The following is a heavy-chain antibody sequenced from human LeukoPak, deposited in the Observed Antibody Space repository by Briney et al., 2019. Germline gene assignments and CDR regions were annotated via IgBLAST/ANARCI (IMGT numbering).Heavy chain of an antibody. CDR3: ARDRLTGTANWFDP. D-gene: IGHD1-20*01. CDR2: INPNSGGT. J-gene: IGHJ5*02. V-gene: IGHV1-2*02. Sequence: GASVKVSCKASGYTFTGYYMHWVRQAPGQGLEWMGWINPNSGGTNHAQKFQGRVTMTRDTSISTAYMELSRLRSDDTAVYYCARDRLTGTANWFDPWGQGTLVTVSS. CDR1: GYTFTGYY.